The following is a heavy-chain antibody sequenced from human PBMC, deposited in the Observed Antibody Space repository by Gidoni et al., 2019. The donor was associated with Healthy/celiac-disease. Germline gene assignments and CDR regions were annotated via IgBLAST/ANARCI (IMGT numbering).Heavy chain of an antibody. V-gene: IGHV4-39*01. J-gene: IGHJ4*02. D-gene: IGHD4-17*01. CDR1: GGSISSSSYY. CDR3: ARFMTTDYYFDY. Sequence: QLQLQESGPGLVKPSETLSLTCTVSGGSISSSSYYWGWLRQPPGKGLEWIGSIYYSGSTYYNPSLKSRVTISVDTSKNQFSLKLSSVTAADTAVYYCARFMTTDYYFDYWGQGTLVTVSS. CDR2: IYYSGST.